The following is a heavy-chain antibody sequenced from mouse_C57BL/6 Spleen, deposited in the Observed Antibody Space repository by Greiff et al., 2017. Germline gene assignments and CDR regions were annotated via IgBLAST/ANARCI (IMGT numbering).Heavy chain of an antibody. CDR3: ARDGSYYFDY. V-gene: IGHV5-16*01. CDR1: GFTFSDYY. D-gene: IGHD1-1*02. CDR2: INYDGSST. Sequence: EVQVVESEGGLVQPGSSMKLSCTASGFTFSDYYMAWVRQVSEKGLEWVANINYDGSSTYYLDSLKSRFIISRDNAKNILYLQMSSLKSEDTATYYCARDGSYYFDYWGQGTTLTVSS. J-gene: IGHJ2*01.